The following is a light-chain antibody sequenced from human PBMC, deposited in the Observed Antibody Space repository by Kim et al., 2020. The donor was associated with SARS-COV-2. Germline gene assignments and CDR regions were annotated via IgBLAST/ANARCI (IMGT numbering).Light chain of an antibody. V-gene: IGKV3-15*01. CDR1: QSVSDK. CDR3: QQHNDWPYT. J-gene: IGKJ2*01. Sequence: SVSPGERATLSCRASQSVSDKLNWYQQKPGQAPRLLIYRASARAAGVPARFSGSGSGSDFTLTISSLQSEDSAVYYCQQHNDWPYTFGQGTKLEI. CDR2: RAS.